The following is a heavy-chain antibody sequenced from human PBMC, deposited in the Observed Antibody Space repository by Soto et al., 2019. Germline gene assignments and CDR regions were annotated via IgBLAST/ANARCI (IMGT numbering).Heavy chain of an antibody. D-gene: IGHD5-18*01. V-gene: IGHV4-4*02. CDR2: IYHSGST. CDR3: ASGQPWSHFDY. CDR1: GGSISSSNW. Sequence: QVQLQESGPGLVKPSGTLSLTCAVSGGSISSSNWWSWVRQPPGRGLEWIGEIYHSGSTNYNPSLMSRVTISVDKSKNHFSLKLSSVTAADTAVYYCASGQPWSHFDYWGQGTLVTVSS. J-gene: IGHJ4*02.